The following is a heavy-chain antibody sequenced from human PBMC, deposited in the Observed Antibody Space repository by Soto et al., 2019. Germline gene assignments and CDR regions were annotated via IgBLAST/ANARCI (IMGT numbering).Heavy chain of an antibody. Sequence: ASVKVSCKASRYTFTNFYIHCLRQAPGQGLEWMGIINPSGGSTTYPQEFQGRVTMTRDTSTSTVHMELITLRSEDTAVYYCARSQVGRPLDVWGPGTTVTVSS. D-gene: IGHD1-26*01. V-gene: IGHV1-46*01. CDR2: INPSGGST. CDR3: ARSQVGRPLDV. J-gene: IGHJ6*02. CDR1: RYTFTNFY.